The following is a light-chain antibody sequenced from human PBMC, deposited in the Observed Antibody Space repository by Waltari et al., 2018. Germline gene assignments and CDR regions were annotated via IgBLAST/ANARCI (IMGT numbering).Light chain of an antibody. V-gene: IGKV3-20*01. CDR3: QQYGSSPWT. J-gene: IGKJ1*01. CDR2: GAS. CDR1: QSVSSSY. Sequence: EIVLTQSPGTLSLSPGERATLSCRASQSVSSSYLAWYQKKPGQAPRLLIYGASSRATGIPDRFSGSGSGTDFTLTSSRLEPEDFAVYYCQQYGSSPWTFGQGTKVEIK.